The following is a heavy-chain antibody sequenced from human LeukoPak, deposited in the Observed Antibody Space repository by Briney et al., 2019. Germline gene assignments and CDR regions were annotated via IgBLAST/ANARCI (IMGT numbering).Heavy chain of an antibody. CDR2: ISGSGGST. D-gene: IGHD6-13*01. J-gene: IGHJ6*03. V-gene: IGHV3-23*01. CDR3: ARVSSWINYYYYYMDV. CDR1: GFTFSSYA. Sequence: GGSLRLSCAASGFTFSSYAMSWVRQAPGKGLEWVSAISGSGGSTYYADSVKGRFTISRDNSKNTLYLQMNSLRAEDTAVFYCARVSSWINYYYYYMDVWGKGTAVTVSS.